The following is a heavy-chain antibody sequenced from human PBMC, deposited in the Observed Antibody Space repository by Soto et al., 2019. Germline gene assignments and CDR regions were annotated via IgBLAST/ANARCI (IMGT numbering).Heavy chain of an antibody. CDR2: IYHSGST. CDR1: GGSISSYY. Sequence: SETLSLTCTVSGGSISSYYWSWIRQPPGKGLEWIGYIYHSGSTNYSPSFQSRVTISLDTSKNQFSLNLSSVTAADTAVYYCARQGSGWLNWFDPWGQGTLVTVSS. V-gene: IGHV4-59*08. D-gene: IGHD6-19*01. CDR3: ARQGSGWLNWFDP. J-gene: IGHJ5*02.